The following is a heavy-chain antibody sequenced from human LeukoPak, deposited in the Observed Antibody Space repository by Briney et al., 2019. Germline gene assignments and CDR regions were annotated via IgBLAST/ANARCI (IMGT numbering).Heavy chain of an antibody. CDR3: ARVWRYCSSTSCIPEPYFDY. Sequence: ASVTVSCKASGYTFTSYGISWVRQAPGQGLEWMGRINPNSGGTNYAQKFQGRVTVTRDTSISTAYMELSRLRSDDTAVYYRARVWRYCSSTSCIPEPYFDYWGQGTLVTVSS. D-gene: IGHD2-2*01. CDR2: INPNSGGT. J-gene: IGHJ4*02. V-gene: IGHV1-2*06. CDR1: GYTFTSYG.